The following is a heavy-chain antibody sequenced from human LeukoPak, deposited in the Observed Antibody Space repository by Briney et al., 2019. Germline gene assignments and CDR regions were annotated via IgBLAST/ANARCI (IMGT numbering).Heavy chain of an antibody. D-gene: IGHD2-15*01. Sequence: GASVKVSCKASGGTFSSYTISWVRQAPGQGLEWMGGIIPIFGTANYAQKFQGRVTITADESTSTAYMELSSLRSEDTAVYYCARVRRYCSGGSCLYYFDYWGQGTLVTVSS. CDR3: ARVRRYCSGGSCLYYFDY. V-gene: IGHV1-69*13. J-gene: IGHJ4*02. CDR2: IIPIFGTA. CDR1: GGTFSSYT.